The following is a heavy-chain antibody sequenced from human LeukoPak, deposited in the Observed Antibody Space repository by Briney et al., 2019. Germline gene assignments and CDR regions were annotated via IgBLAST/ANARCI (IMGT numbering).Heavy chain of an antibody. D-gene: IGHD3-22*01. CDR1: GFTFSSYG. CDR2: IWYDGSNT. V-gene: IGHV3-33*06. CDR3: AKDALLEPYYDSSGYYSDALDI. J-gene: IGHJ3*02. Sequence: PGGSLRLSCAASGFTFSSYGMHWVRQAPGKGLEWVAIIWYDGSNTYYADSVKGRFTISRDNSKNTLYVQMNSLRAEDTAVYYCAKDALLEPYYDSSGYYSDALDIWGQGTMVTVSS.